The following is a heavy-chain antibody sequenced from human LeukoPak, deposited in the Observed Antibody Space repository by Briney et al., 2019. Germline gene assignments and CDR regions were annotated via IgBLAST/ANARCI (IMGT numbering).Heavy chain of an antibody. J-gene: IGHJ5*02. CDR3: ARGPPGVAGTSYIIDP. D-gene: IGHD6-19*01. CDR1: GYTFTGYY. V-gene: IGHV1-2*04. Sequence: ASVKVSCKASGYTFTGYYMHWVRQAPGQGLEWMGWINPNSGGTNYAQKFQGWVTKTRDTSISTAYMELSRLRSDDTAVYYCARGPPGVAGTSYIIDPWGQGTLVTVSS. CDR2: INPNSGGT.